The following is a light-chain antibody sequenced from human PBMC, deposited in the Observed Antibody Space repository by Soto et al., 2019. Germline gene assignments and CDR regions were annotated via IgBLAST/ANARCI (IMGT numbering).Light chain of an antibody. CDR1: SSDVGGYNY. J-gene: IGLJ1*01. Sequence: SALTQPASVSGSPGQSITISCTGTSSDVGGYNYVSWYQQHPGKAPTLMIYDVSNRPSGVSNRFSGSKSGNTASLTISGLQAEDEADYYCSSYPSSSTLVFGTGTKLTVL. CDR3: SSYPSSSTLV. V-gene: IGLV2-14*01. CDR2: DVS.